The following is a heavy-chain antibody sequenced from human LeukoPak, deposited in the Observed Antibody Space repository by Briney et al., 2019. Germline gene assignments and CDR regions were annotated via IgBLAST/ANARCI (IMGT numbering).Heavy chain of an antibody. CDR3: AKAVKSSRYIAAAGAPFDY. V-gene: IGHV3-23*01. D-gene: IGHD6-13*01. Sequence: GGSLRLSCAASGFTFSSYAMSWVRQAPGKGLEWVSAITGHGGSTYYADSVKGRFTISRDNSKNTLYLQMNSLRAEDTAVYYCAKAVKSSRYIAAAGAPFDYWGQGTLVTVSS. CDR1: GFTFSSYA. J-gene: IGHJ4*02. CDR2: ITGHGGST.